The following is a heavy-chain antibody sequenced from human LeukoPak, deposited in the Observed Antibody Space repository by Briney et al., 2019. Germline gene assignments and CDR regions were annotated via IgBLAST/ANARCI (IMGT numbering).Heavy chain of an antibody. CDR3: ARCWRPHPLDN. Sequence: ASETLSLTCTVSGGSISNYYWSWIRQPAGKGLEWIGRIYTSGSTNYNPSLKSRVTMSVDTSKNQFSLKLSSVTAADTAVYYCARCWRPHPLDNWGQGTLVTVSS. J-gene: IGHJ4*02. V-gene: IGHV4-4*07. CDR1: GGSISNYY. D-gene: IGHD1-1*01. CDR2: IYTSGST.